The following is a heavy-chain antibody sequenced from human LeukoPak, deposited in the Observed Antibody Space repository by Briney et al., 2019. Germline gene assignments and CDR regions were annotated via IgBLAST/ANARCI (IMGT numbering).Heavy chain of an antibody. CDR3: ARAPLSTGTTGYYFDY. V-gene: IGHV4-31*03. CDR2: IYYSGST. CDR1: GGSISSGGYY. J-gene: IGHJ4*02. Sequence: PSETLSLTCTVSGGSISSGGYYWSWIRQHPGKGLEWIGYIYYSGSTYYSPSLKSRVTISVDTSKNQFSLKLSSVTAADTAVYYCARAPLSTGTTGYYFDYWGQGTLVTVSS. D-gene: IGHD1-1*01.